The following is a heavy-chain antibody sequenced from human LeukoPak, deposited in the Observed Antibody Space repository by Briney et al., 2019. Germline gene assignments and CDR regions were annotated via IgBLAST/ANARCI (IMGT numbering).Heavy chain of an antibody. D-gene: IGHD2-8*01. Sequence: ASVKVSFKASGYTFTSYYMHWVRQAPGQGLEWMGIINPSGDSTSNAQKVPGRVTINRDTSTSTVYMELSSLRSEDTAVYYCARGYTIPRDYWGRGTLVTVSS. V-gene: IGHV1-46*01. J-gene: IGHJ4*02. CDR3: ARGYTIPRDY. CDR2: INPSGDST. CDR1: GYTFTSYY.